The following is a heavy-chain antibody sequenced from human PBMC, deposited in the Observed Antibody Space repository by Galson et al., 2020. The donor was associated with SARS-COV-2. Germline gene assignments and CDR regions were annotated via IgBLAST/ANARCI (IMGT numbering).Heavy chain of an antibody. Sequence: GESLKISCIASGFNFSNAWMSWVRQAPGKGLEWVGRIKTKSDGEKTDYVAPVKGRFTISRDDSKNTLYLQMNNLETGDTALYYCLGSTALDYWAQGTLVTVSS. D-gene: IGHD3-16*01. CDR2: IKTKSDGEKT. CDR3: LGSTALDY. J-gene: IGHJ4*02. CDR1: GFNFSNAW. V-gene: IGHV3-15*01.